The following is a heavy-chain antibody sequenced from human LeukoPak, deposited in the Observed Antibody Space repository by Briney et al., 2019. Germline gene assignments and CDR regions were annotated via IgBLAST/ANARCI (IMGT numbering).Heavy chain of an antibody. V-gene: IGHV1-69*06. J-gene: IGHJ4*02. D-gene: IGHD2-15*01. CDR2: IIPIFGTA. CDR1: GGTFSSYA. CDR3: ARGGGYCSGGSCYSYFDY. Sequence: PAASVKVPCKASGGTFSSYAISWVRQAPGQGLEWMGGIIPIFGTANYAQEFQGRVTITADKSTSTAYMELSSLRSEDTAVYYCARGGGYCSGGSCYSYFDYWGQGTLVTVSS.